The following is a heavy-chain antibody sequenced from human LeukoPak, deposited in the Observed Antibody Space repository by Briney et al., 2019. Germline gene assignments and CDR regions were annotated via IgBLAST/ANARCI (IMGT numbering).Heavy chain of an antibody. J-gene: IGHJ4*02. CDR2: INTNTGNP. Sequence: ASVTVSCTASGYTFSNYAMNWVRQAPGQGLEWMGWINTNTGNPTYAQGFTGRFVFSLDTSVSTAYLQISSLKAEDTAVYYCVTRDGVSDGFFNFDYWGQGTLVTVSS. CDR1: GYTFSNYA. CDR3: VTRDGVSDGFFNFDY. D-gene: IGHD5-24*01. V-gene: IGHV7-4-1*02.